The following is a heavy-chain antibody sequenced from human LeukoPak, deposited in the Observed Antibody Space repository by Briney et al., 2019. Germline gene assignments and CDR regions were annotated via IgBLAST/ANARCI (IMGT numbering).Heavy chain of an antibody. J-gene: IGHJ4*02. V-gene: IGHV4-59*01. CDR2: IYYSGST. D-gene: IGHD5-12*01. CDR3: ASLYGVATLFDY. CDR1: GGSISSYY. Sequence: SETLSLTCTVSGGSISSYYWSWIRQPPGKGLEWIGYIYYSGSTNYNPSLKSRVTISVDTSKNQFSLKLSSVTAADTAVYYCASLYGVATLFDYWGQGTLVTVSS.